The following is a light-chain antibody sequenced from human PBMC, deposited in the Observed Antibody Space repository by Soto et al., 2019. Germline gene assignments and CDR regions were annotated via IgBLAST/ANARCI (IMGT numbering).Light chain of an antibody. CDR1: QGISSW. Sequence: DIQMTQSPSSVSASVGDRVTITCRASQGISSWLAWYQQKPGKAPKLLIYAASSLQRGVPSRFSGSGFGTEFSLTTSSLQPADFAAYYCQQANSFPHLTFGGGTRVEMK. V-gene: IGKV1-12*01. CDR2: AAS. J-gene: IGKJ4*01. CDR3: QQANSFPHLT.